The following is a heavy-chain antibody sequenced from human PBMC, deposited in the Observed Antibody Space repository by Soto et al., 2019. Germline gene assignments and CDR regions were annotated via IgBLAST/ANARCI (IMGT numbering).Heavy chain of an antibody. CDR2: IIPILGIA. J-gene: IGHJ6*03. Sequence: QVQLVQSGAEVKKPGSSVKVSCKASGGTFSSYTISWVRQAPGQGLEWMGRIIPILGIANYAQKFQGRVTITADKSTSTAYMELCSLRSEDTAVYYCARGWYIQDYYYMDVWGKGTTVTVSS. CDR3: ARGWYIQDYYYMDV. D-gene: IGHD6-19*01. CDR1: GGTFSSYT. V-gene: IGHV1-69*02.